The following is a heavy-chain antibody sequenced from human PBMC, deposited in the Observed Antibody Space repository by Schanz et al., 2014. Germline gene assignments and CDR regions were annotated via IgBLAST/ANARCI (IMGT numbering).Heavy chain of an antibody. CDR2: ISSSSSYT. CDR1: GFVFRTFA. V-gene: IGHV3-48*01. Sequence: EVQLLESGGTVVQPGGSLRVSCAASGFVFRTFAMYWVRQAPGKGLEWVSYISSSSSYTNYADSVKGRFTISRDNSMNTLHLQMDGLRVEDTAVYYCARDAVALVPEYFMDVWGKGTPVTVSS. D-gene: IGHD2-15*01. CDR3: ARDAVALVPEYFMDV. J-gene: IGHJ6*03.